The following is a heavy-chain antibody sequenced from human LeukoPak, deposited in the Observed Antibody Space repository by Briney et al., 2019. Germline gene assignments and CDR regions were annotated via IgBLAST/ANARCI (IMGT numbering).Heavy chain of an antibody. D-gene: IGHD6-13*01. CDR2: INPNTGST. CDR1: GYTFTDYY. Sequence: GASVKVSCKASGYTFTDYYIHWVRQAPGQGLEWVAWINPNTGSTNSAQNFQGWVTMTRDTSISTAYMELNSLKSDDTAVYFCARFDSSTWAFDYWGQGTLVTVSS. V-gene: IGHV1-2*04. CDR3: ARFDSSTWAFDY. J-gene: IGHJ4*02.